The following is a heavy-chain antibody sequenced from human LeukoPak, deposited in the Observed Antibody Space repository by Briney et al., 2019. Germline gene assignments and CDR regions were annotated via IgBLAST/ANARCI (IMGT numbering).Heavy chain of an antibody. V-gene: IGHV4-4*07. CDR3: ARTVGSGAMVHYYGMDV. Sequence: SETLSLTCDVSGASISGYWWSWIRQPAGKGLEWIGRMYTDGDTNYNPALKSRVTVSVDTSKNLFSLKLISVTAADTAVYYCARTVGSGAMVHYYGMDVWGQGTTVTVSS. CDR1: GASISGYW. D-gene: IGHD3-10*01. CDR2: MYTDGDT. J-gene: IGHJ6*02.